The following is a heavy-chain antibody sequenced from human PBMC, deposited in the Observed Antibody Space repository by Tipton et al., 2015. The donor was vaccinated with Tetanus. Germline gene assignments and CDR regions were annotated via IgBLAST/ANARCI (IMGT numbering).Heavy chain of an antibody. J-gene: IGHJ4*01. CDR2: ISYTGTT. CDR1: GGSVSNGGYS. Sequence: TLSLTCAVSGGSVSNGGYSWSWIRQPPGKGLECIGYISYTGTTHYNPSLKSRVTISLDRSKNQFSLKLTSVTAADTAVYYCATVGLVTASVKYWGQGTLVTVSS. CDR3: ATVGLVTASVKY. D-gene: IGHD2-21*02. V-gene: IGHV4-30-2*01.